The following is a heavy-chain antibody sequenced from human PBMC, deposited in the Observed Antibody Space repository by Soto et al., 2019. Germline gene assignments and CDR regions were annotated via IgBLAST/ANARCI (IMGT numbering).Heavy chain of an antibody. J-gene: IGHJ1*01. CDR3: TTARGTYGAEYFQH. CDR1: GFTFTNAW. D-gene: IGHD4-17*01. Sequence: GGPRLSCAASGFTFTNAWMSWVRQAPGKGLEWVGRIKSKTDGGTTDYAAPVKGRFTISRDDSKNALYLQMNSLKTEDTAVYYCTTARGTYGAEYFQHWGQGTLVTVSS. V-gene: IGHV3-15*01. CDR2: IKSKTDGGTT.